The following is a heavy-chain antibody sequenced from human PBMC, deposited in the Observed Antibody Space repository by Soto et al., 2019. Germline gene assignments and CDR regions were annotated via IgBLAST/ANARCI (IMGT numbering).Heavy chain of an antibody. D-gene: IGHD3-10*01. CDR2: FNPILSFS. Sequence: QVQLVQSGAEVKKPGSSVKVSCKASGDTFNFYTINWVRQAPGLGLEWMGRFNPILSFSNSALKFQGRVTLTADKSTRTAYMVLSSMRSEDTAIYYCATSFGSGSRACDYWGQGALVTVSS. CDR3: ATSFGSGSRACDY. CDR1: GDTFNFYT. J-gene: IGHJ4*02. V-gene: IGHV1-69*02.